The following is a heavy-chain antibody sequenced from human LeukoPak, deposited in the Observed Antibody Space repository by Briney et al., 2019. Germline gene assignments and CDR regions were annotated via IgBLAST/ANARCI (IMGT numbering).Heavy chain of an antibody. CDR2: ISSDGRST. CDR1: GFTFSSYW. CDR3: ARDQLYCSGGICYFDY. Sequence: TGRSLRLSCAAAGFTFSSYWMHWVRQIPGKGLVWVSRISSDGRSTTSADSVKGRFTISRDNAKNTVYLQMNSLRTEDTAVYYCARDQLYCSGGICYFDYWGQGTLVTVSS. V-gene: IGHV3-74*03. D-gene: IGHD2-15*01. J-gene: IGHJ4*02.